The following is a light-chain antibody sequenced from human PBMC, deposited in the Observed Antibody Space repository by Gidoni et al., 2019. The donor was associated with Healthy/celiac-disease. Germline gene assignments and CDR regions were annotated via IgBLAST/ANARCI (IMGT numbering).Light chain of an antibody. CDR3: QQSYSTPQT. V-gene: IGKV1-39*01. CDR2: AAS. Sequence: DIQMTQSPSSLSASVGDRVTITCRASQSISSSLNWYKQKPGKAPKLLIYAASSFQSGVPSRFSGSGSGTDFPLTISSLQPADFATYYCQQSYSTPQTFGQGTKVEIK. CDR1: QSISSS. J-gene: IGKJ1*01.